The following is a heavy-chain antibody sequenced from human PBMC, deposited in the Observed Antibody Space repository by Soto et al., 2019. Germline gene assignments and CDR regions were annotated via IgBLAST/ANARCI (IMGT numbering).Heavy chain of an antibody. D-gene: IGHD3-10*01. J-gene: IGHJ6*03. CDR2: IYYSGST. CDR3: ARGGYYGSGSYYSLLYYYYYMDV. CDR1: SGSISSYY. V-gene: IGHV4-59*01. Sequence: SETLSLTCTVSSGSISSYYWSWIRQPPGKGLEWIVYIYYSGSTNYNPSLKSRVTISVDTSKNQFSLKLSSVTAADTAVYYCARGGYYGSGSYYSLLYYYYYMDVWGKGTTVTVSS.